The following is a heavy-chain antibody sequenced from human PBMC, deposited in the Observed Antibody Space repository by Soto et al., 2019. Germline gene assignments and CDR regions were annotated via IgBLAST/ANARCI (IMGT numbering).Heavy chain of an antibody. Sequence: PGESLKISCKGSGYSFTSYWISWVRQMPGKGLEWMGRIDPSDSYTNYSPSFQGHVTISADKSISTAYLQWSSLKASDTAMYYCARTAHYDFWSGLGGMDVWGQGTTVTSP. CDR2: IDPSDSYT. CDR3: ARTAHYDFWSGLGGMDV. D-gene: IGHD3-3*01. J-gene: IGHJ6*02. CDR1: GYSFTSYW. V-gene: IGHV5-10-1*01.